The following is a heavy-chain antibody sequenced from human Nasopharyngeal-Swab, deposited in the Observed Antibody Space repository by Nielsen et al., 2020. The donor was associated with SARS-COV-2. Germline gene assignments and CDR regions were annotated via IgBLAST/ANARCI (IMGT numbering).Heavy chain of an antibody. Sequence: GESLKISCAASGFTFSSSGMHWVRQAPGKGLEWVAVISYDGSNKYYADSVKGRFTISRDNSKNTMYLQMNSLRAEDTAMYYCARDGDYSGWELTDYWGQGTLVTVSS. J-gene: IGHJ4*02. D-gene: IGHD1-26*01. CDR2: ISYDGSNK. CDR3: ARDGDYSGWELTDY. V-gene: IGHV3-30*03. CDR1: GFTFSSSG.